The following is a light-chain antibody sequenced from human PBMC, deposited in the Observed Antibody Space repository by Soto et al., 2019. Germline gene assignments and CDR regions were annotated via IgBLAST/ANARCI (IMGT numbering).Light chain of an antibody. Sequence: IVMTHSLATLSVSPGESATLSCRASQNINSNLAWYQQKPGQAPRLLIYRASTMATGIPARFSGSGSGTEFTLTISSLQSEDFAVYYCQQYHDWPPYTLGQGTKVDIK. V-gene: IGKV3-15*01. CDR3: QQYHDWPPYT. J-gene: IGKJ2*01. CDR1: QNINSN. CDR2: RAS.